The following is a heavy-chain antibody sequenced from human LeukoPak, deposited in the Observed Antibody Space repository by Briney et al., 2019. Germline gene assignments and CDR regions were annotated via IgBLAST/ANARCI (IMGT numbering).Heavy chain of an antibody. CDR1: GYSISSGYY. Sequence: SETLSLTCTVSGYSISSGYYWGWIRQPPGKGLEWIGSIYHSGSTYHNPSLKSRVTISVDTSKNQFSLKLSSVTAADTAVYYCARAKYYDFWSGRRGDAFDIWGQGTMVTVSS. V-gene: IGHV4-38-2*02. CDR2: IYHSGST. D-gene: IGHD3-3*01. J-gene: IGHJ3*02. CDR3: ARAKYYDFWSGRRGDAFDI.